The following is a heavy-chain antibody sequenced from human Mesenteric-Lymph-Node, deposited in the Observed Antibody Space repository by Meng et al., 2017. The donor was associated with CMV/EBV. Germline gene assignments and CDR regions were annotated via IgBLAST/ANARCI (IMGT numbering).Heavy chain of an antibody. Sequence: ISGDSVSNNGAAWNWIRQSPSRGLEWLGRTYYRSKWYNEYAVSVKSRITINPDTSKNQFSLQLNSVTPEDTAVYYCSGEYSSRLDPWGQGTLVTVSS. D-gene: IGHD2-21*01. CDR2: TYYRSKWYN. CDR3: SGEYSSRLDP. CDR1: GDSVSNNGAA. J-gene: IGHJ5*02. V-gene: IGHV6-1*01.